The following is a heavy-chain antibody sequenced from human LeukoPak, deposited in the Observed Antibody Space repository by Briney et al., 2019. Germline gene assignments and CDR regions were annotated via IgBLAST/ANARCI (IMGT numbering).Heavy chain of an antibody. Sequence: ASVKVSCKASGYTFTSFDINWVRQATGQGLQWMGWMNPNSDNTAYAQKFQGRVSMTWNTSISTAYMELSSLRSEDTAVYYCARRGAGTHFDYWGQGTLVTVSS. D-gene: IGHD6-19*01. CDR3: ARRGAGTHFDY. CDR2: MNPNSDNT. V-gene: IGHV1-8*01. J-gene: IGHJ4*02. CDR1: GYTFTSFD.